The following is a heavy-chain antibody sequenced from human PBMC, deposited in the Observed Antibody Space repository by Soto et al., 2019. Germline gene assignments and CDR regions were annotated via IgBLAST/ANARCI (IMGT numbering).Heavy chain of an antibody. CDR1: CGSISSSDYY. CDR3: ARHLGTYCSSGSCSGFYYYAMDV. D-gene: IGHD2-15*01. Sequence: SETLSLTCTVSCGSISSSDYYWGWIRQPPGKGLEWIGYIYNSGSTYSNPSLKSRVTVYLDTSNNQFSLKVNSVTAADTAVYYCARHLGTYCSSGSCSGFYYYAMDVWGQGTAVTVSS. CDR2: IYNSGST. V-gene: IGHV4-39*01. J-gene: IGHJ6*02.